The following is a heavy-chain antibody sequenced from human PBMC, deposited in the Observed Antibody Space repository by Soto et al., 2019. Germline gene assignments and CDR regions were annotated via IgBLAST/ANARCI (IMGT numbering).Heavy chain of an antibody. CDR3: ATWRGSSWFDY. CDR2: EHFGGSRT. V-gene: IGHV5-51*01. J-gene: IGHJ4*02. Sequence: RGESQKIPCKGPRYSFPTHWIAWVRQMPGKGPEGLGSEHFGGSRTRYAPSFEDQKTNSGDSSSGTAYLQWRSLKASDSAMYSCATWRGSSWFDYWGQGTQVTVSS. D-gene: IGHD6-13*01. CDR1: RYSFPTHW.